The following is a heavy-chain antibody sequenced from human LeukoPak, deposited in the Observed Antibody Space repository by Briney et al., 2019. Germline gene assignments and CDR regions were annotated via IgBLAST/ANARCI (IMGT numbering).Heavy chain of an antibody. CDR1: EYTFIGYY. V-gene: IGHV1-2*02. CDR2: INPNSGGT. Sequence: ASVKVSSKAFEYTFIGYYIHWVRQAPGQGPEWMGWINPNSGGTIYAQRFQDRVTMTRDTSITTAYTELNRLRSDDTAVYYCARDRGVWAFDVWGQGTMVTVSS. J-gene: IGHJ3*01. CDR3: ARDRGVWAFDV. D-gene: IGHD3-10*01.